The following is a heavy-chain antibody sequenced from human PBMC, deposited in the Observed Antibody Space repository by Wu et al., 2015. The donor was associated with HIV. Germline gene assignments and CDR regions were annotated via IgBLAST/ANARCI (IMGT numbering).Heavy chain of an antibody. CDR2: INPSGGAT. CDR1: GYTFSNYY. Sequence: QAQLVQSGAEVKKPGASVKVSCKASGYTFSNYYIHWVRQAPGQGLEWMAWINPSGGATIYAESFQGRVTITRDTSLKTVYMELSSLTSGDTAIYYCARDATPITTEFDYWGQGTLITVSS. D-gene: IGHD4-11*01. CDR3: ARDATPITTEFDY. V-gene: IGHV1-2*02. J-gene: IGHJ4*02.